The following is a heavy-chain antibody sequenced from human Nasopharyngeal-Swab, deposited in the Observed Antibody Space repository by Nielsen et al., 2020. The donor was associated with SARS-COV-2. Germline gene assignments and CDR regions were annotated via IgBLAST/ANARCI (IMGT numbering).Heavy chain of an antibody. V-gene: IGHV4-39*01. D-gene: IGHD3-16*02. CDR3: ARQADDYVWGSYRLPVGY. CDR1: GGSISSSSYY. J-gene: IGHJ4*02. CDR2: IYYSGST. Sequence: GSLRLSCTVSGGSISSSSYYWGWIRQPPGKGLEWIGSIYYSGSTYYNPSLKSRVTISVDTSKNQFSLKLSSVTAADTAVYYCARQADDYVWGSYRLPVGYWGQGTLVTVSS.